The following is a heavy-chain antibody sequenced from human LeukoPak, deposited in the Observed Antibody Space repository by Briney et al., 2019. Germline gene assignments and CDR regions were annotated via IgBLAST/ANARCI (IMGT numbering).Heavy chain of an antibody. CDR3: ARVGEYDSFDY. D-gene: IGHD2/OR15-2a*01. CDR1: GFTFSSYA. CDR2: ISGSGGST. V-gene: IGHV3-23*01. Sequence: GSLRLSCAASGFTFSSYAMSRVRQAPGKGLEWVSAISGSGGSTYYADSVKGRFTISRDNAKNTLYLQMDSLRAEDTAVYYCARVGEYDSFDYWGQGTLVTVSS. J-gene: IGHJ4*02.